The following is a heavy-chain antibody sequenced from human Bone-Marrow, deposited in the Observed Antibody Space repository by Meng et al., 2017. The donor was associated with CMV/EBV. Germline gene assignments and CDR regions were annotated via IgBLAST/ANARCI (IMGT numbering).Heavy chain of an antibody. Sequence: GESLKIFCAASGFTFRSYSMNWVRQAPGKGLEWVSSISRSSSYIYYAGSVKGRFTISRDNAKNSLDLQMNSLRPEDTAVYYCARAAIPLTTVTHYAYYYYYGMDVWGQGTTVTVSS. D-gene: IGHD4-11*01. CDR2: ISRSSSYI. V-gene: IGHV3-21*01. J-gene: IGHJ6*02. CDR3: ARAAIPLTTVTHYAYYYYYGMDV. CDR1: GFTFRSYS.